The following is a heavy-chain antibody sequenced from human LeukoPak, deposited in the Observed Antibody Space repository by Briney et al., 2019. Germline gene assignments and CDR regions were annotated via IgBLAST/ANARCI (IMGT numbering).Heavy chain of an antibody. CDR1: GFTFNSYW. Sequence: PGGSLRLSCAASGFTFNSYWMTWVRQAPGRGLEWLANIKQDGSEQYYVGSVKGRFTISRDNAKNSLYLQMNSLRAGDTAVYYCARVGKSGSYPFDYWGQGSLVTVSS. J-gene: IGHJ4*02. D-gene: IGHD1-26*01. V-gene: IGHV3-7*05. CDR2: IKQDGSEQ. CDR3: ARVGKSGSYPFDY.